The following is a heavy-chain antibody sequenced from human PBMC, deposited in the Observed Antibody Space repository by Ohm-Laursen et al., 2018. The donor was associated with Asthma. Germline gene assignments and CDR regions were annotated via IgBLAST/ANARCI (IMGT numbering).Heavy chain of an antibody. V-gene: IGHV4-59*01. CDR1: GGSISTYS. Sequence: SEILSLTCTVSGGSISTYSWSWLRQPPGKGLEWIGNIYYSGSTNYNPSLKSRVTISVDTSKNQFSLRVSSVTSADTAVYYCAREPTTVAPWFFDPWGRSTLVTVSS. CDR2: IYYSGST. D-gene: IGHD4-23*01. J-gene: IGHJ2*01. CDR3: AREPTTVAPWFFDP.